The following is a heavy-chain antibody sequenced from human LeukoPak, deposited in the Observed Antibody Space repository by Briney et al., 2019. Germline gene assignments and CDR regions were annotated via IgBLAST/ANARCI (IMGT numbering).Heavy chain of an antibody. CDR3: AKDKMATKGCMDV. J-gene: IGHJ6*04. D-gene: IGHD5-24*01. V-gene: IGHV3-30*18. CDR2: ISYDGSNK. Sequence: GRSLRLSCAASGFTFSSYGMHWVRQAPGKGLEWVAVISYDGSNKYYADSVKGRFTISRDNSKNTLYLQMNSLRAEDTAVYYCAKDKMATKGCMDVWGEGTTVTVSS. CDR1: GFTFSSYG.